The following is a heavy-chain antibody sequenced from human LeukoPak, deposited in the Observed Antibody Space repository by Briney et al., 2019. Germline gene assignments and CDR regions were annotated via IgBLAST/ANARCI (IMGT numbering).Heavy chain of an antibody. CDR2: MNPNSGNT. J-gene: IGHJ4*02. CDR1: GYTFTGYY. Sequence: ASEKVSCKASGYTFTGYYMHWVRQAPGQGREWMGWMNPNSGNTGYAQKFQGRVTMTRNTSISTAYMELSSLRSEDTAVYYCASRIAVAGTDRFDYWGQGTLVTVSS. D-gene: IGHD6-19*01. CDR3: ASRIAVAGTDRFDY. V-gene: IGHV1-8*02.